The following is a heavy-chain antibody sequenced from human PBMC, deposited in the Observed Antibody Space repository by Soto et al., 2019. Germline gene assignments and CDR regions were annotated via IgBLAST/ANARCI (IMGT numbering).Heavy chain of an antibody. CDR2: IWYDGSNK. D-gene: IGHD2-2*01. V-gene: IGHV3-33*01. CDR3: ARGKTLGYCSSTSCYHGAYDAFDI. CDR1: GFTFSSYG. J-gene: IGHJ3*02. Sequence: QVQLVESGGGVVQPGRSLRLSCAASGFTFSSYGMHWVRQAPGKGLEWVAVIWYDGSNKYYADSVKGRITISRDNSKNTLYLQMNSLRAEDTAVYYCARGKTLGYCSSTSCYHGAYDAFDIWGQGTMVTVSS.